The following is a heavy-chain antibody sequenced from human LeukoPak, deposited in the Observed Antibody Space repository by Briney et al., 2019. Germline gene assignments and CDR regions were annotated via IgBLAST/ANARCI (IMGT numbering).Heavy chain of an antibody. CDR1: GYSFTSYW. D-gene: IGHD3-3*01. CDR3: ARGYYDFWSGYYGMDV. J-gene: IGHJ6*02. Sequence: GESLKISCKGSGYSFTSYWIGWVRQMPGNGLEWMGIIYPGDSDTRYSPSFQGQVTISADKSISAAYLQWSSLKASDTAMYYCARGYYDFWSGYYGMDVWGQGTTVTVSS. V-gene: IGHV5-51*01. CDR2: IYPGDSDT.